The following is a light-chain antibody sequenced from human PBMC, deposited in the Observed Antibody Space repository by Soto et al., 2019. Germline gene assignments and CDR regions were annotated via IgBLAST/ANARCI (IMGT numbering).Light chain of an antibody. CDR1: QSVSGSY. J-gene: IGKJ1*01. Sequence: EIVLTQSPGTLSLSPGERATLSCRASQSVSGSYLAWYQQKPGQAPRLLIYGASSRATGIPDRFSGSGSGTDFTLTISRLEPEDVAGYYCQQYGSSPTFGQGTKVEIK. V-gene: IGKV3-20*01. CDR3: QQYGSSPT. CDR2: GAS.